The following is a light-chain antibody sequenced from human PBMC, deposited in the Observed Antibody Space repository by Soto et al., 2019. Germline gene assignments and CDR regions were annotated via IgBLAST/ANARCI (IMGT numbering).Light chain of an antibody. CDR2: DAS. CDR3: QQRSNWPGT. CDR1: QSVRSS. Sequence: IGFSPSPPPVALWPGGRAPPSCRASQSVRSSLAWYQQQPGQAPRLLIFDASNRATGIPPRFSGSGSGTDFTLTINSLEPEDFVVYYCQQRSNWPGTFGQGTKVDIK. V-gene: IGKV3-11*01. J-gene: IGKJ1*01.